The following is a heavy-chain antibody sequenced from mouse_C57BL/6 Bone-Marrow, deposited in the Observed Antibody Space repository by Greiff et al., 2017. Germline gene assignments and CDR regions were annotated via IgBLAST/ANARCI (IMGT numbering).Heavy chain of an antibody. D-gene: IGHD1-1*01. J-gene: IGHJ4*01. CDR2: ISGGGGNT. CDR3: ASPITTVVADY. CDR1: GFTFSSYT. Sequence: EVQLVESGGGLVKPGGSLKLSCAASGFTFSSYTMSWVRQTPEKRLEWVATISGGGGNTYYPDSVKGRFTISRDNAKNTLYLQMSSLRSEDTALYYCASPITTVVADYWGQGTSVTVSS. V-gene: IGHV5-9*01.